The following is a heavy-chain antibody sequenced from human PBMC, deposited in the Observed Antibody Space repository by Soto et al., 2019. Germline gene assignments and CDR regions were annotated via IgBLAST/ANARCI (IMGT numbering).Heavy chain of an antibody. CDR1: GFTFGSYA. CDR2: ISGAGYNT. Sequence: EVQLLESGGGLVQPGGSLRLSCAASGFTFGSYAMSWVRQAPGKGLEWVSAISGAGYNTYYADSVKGRFTISRDNSQSTLYLQMNSLRAEDTAVYYCAKDKTGTGGDDFDYWGQGILVTVSS. D-gene: IGHD1-1*01. CDR3: AKDKTGTGGDDFDY. V-gene: IGHV3-23*01. J-gene: IGHJ4*02.